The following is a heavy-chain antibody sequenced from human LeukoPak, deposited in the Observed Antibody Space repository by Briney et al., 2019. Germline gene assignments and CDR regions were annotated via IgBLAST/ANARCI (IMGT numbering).Heavy chain of an antibody. CDR2: VNTDNTKS. V-gene: IGHV1-3*04. CDR1: GHIFTTHY. D-gene: IGHD5-24*01. J-gene: IGHJ4*02. Sequence: GASVKVSCKTSGHIFTTHYINWMRQAPGQRLEWLGRVNTDNTKSEYSQKFQGRVIITRDTSASTAYMEMSGLRSEDTAMYYCAMSVEMAAIPSFDYWGQGTLVTVSS. CDR3: AMSVEMAAIPSFDY.